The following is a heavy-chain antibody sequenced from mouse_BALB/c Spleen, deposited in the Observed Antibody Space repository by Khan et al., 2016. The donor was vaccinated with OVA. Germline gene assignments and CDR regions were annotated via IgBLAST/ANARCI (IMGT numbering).Heavy chain of an antibody. Sequence: DLVKPAASVKLSCKASGYTFTSYWINWIKQRPGQGLEWIGRIGPGSSNTYYNEMFKGKATLTEDTSSSTVFIQLSSLPSYASTVFFCARESYYGRSCYAMDYGGQGTSVTVSS. CDR1: GYTFTSYW. CDR2: IGPGSSNT. D-gene: IGHD1-1*01. CDR3: ARESYYGRSCYAMDY. V-gene: IGHV1S41*01. J-gene: IGHJ4*01.